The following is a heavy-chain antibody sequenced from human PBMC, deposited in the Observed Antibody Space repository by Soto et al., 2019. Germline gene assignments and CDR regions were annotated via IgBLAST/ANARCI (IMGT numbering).Heavy chain of an antibody. V-gene: IGHV1-46*01. CDR1: GYTFTSYY. CDR2: INPSGGST. J-gene: IGHJ5*02. CDR3: ARDIRSIAVGKRVSGRFDP. D-gene: IGHD6-19*01. Sequence: ASVKVSCKASGYTFTSYYMHWVRQAPGQGLEWMGIINPSGGSTSYAQKFQGRVTMTRDTSTSTVYMELSSLRSEDTAVYYCARDIRSIAVGKRVSGRFDPWGQGTLVTVSS.